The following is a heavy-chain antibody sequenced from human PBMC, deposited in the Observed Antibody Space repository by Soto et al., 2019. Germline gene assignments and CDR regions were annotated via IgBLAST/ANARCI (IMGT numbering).Heavy chain of an antibody. CDR1: GFTFSNAW. CDR3: TTEDIVVVVAATYFRH. Sequence: GGSLRLSCAASGFTFSNAWMSWVRQAPGKGLEWVGCIKSKTDGGTTDYAAPVKGRFTISRDDSKNTLYLQMNSLKTEDTAVYYCTTEDIVVVVAATYFRHWGQGTLVTVSS. J-gene: IGHJ1*01. CDR2: IKSKTDGGTT. D-gene: IGHD2-15*01. V-gene: IGHV3-15*01.